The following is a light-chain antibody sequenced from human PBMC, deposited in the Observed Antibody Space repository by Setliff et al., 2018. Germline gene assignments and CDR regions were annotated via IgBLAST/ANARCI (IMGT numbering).Light chain of an antibody. CDR2: SDN. V-gene: IGLV1-44*01. CDR3: AAWDGNLNGGV. CDR1: DSNIGTNS. J-gene: IGLJ3*02. Sequence: QAVLTQPPSASGTPGQRVTISCSGSDSNIGTNSVNWFQQLPGTAPRLLVYSDNQRPSGVPDRFSGSKSGTSASLAISGLQSEDEADYYCAAWDGNLNGGVFGGGTKVTVL.